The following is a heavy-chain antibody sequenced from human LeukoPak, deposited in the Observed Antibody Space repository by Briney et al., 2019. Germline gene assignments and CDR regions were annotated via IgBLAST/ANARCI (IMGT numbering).Heavy chain of an antibody. J-gene: IGHJ4*02. CDR2: ISGSGGST. V-gene: IGHV3-23*01. CDR1: GFTFSSYA. D-gene: IGHD3-22*01. Sequence: GGSLRLSCAASGFTFSSYAMSWVRQVPGKGLEWVSAISGSGGSTYYADSVKGRFTISRDNSKNTLYLQMNSLRAEDTAVYYCARDDDYYDSSGHIGDYWGQGTLVTVSS. CDR3: ARDDDYYDSSGHIGDY.